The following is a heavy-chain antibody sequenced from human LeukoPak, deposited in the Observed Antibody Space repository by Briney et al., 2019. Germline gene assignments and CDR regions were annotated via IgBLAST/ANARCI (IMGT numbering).Heavy chain of an antibody. J-gene: IGHJ5*02. CDR1: GGSISSSNYY. CDR3: ARDYSVFDP. Sequence: SETLSLTCTVSGGSISSSNYYWGWIRQPPGKGLEWIGSIYHSGSTYYNPSLKSRVTISVDTSKNQFSLKLSSVTAADTAVYYCARDYSVFDPWGQGTLVTVSS. D-gene: IGHD4-11*01. V-gene: IGHV4-39*07. CDR2: IYHSGST.